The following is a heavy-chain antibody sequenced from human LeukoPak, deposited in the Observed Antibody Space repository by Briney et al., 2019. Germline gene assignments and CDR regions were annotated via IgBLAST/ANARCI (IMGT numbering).Heavy chain of an antibody. CDR2: FDPVEDET. Sequence: ASVKVSCKVSGYTLTQVSMHWVRQAPGKGLEWMGGFDPVEDETIYAQKFQGRVTMTEDTSTDIAYMELSSLRSEDTAVYFCATVVPFDYWGQGTLVTVSS. D-gene: IGHD2-15*01. CDR3: ATVVPFDY. CDR1: GYTLTQVS. V-gene: IGHV1-24*01. J-gene: IGHJ4*02.